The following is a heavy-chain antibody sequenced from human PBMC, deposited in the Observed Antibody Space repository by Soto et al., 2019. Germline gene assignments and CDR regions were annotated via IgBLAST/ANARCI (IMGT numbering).Heavy chain of an antibody. CDR2: IKEDGSEK. CDR1: GFTFSSYW. D-gene: IGHD3-3*01. V-gene: IGHV3-7*01. Sequence: GGSLRLSCAASGFTFSSYWMSWVRQAPGKGLEWVANIKEDGSEKYYVDSVKGRFTISRDNAKNSLYLQMNSLRAEDTAVYYCARDLQRFLEWLSPPKHDYWGQGTLVTVSS. J-gene: IGHJ4*02. CDR3: ARDLQRFLEWLSPPKHDY.